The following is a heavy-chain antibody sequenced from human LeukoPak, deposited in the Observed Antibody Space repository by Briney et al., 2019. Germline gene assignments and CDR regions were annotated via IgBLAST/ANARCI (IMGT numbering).Heavy chain of an antibody. CDR1: AFPFYSHG. D-gene: IGHD5-12*01. V-gene: IGHV3-23*01. Sequence: GGSLRLFCAGSAFPFYSHGMKWVRQAPGKGLEWVSGISPGGGPTYYADSVKGRFTISRDDSKSTLYLQMTNLRAEDTSVYYCAKDGAWLRFDDWGQGILVTVSS. J-gene: IGHJ4*02. CDR3: AKDGAWLRFDD. CDR2: ISPGGGPT.